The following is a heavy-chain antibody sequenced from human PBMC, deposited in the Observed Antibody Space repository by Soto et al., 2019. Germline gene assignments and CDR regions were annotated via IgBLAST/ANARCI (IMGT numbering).Heavy chain of an antibody. V-gene: IGHV1-8*01. CDR1: GYSFNIYD. D-gene: IGHD3-22*01. CDR2: MNPNSGNT. CDR3: ARDPYDSEAVAPNSYYSGMDV. Sequence: ASVKVSCKSSGYSFNIYDINWVRQASGQGLEWMGWMNPNSGNTVYAETFQGRVTMTRNTSISTAYMELSSLRFEDTAVYFCARDPYDSEAVAPNSYYSGMDVWGKGTTGNVAA. J-gene: IGHJ6*04.